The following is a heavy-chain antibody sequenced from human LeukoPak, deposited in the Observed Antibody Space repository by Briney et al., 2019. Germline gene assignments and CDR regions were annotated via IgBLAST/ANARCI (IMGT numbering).Heavy chain of an antibody. J-gene: IGHJ3*02. D-gene: IGHD3-22*01. CDR1: GYTFTSYG. V-gene: IGHV1-18*01. Sequence: ASVKVSCKASGYTFTSYGISWVRQAPGQGLEWMRWISAYNGNTNYAQRLQGRVTMTTDTSTSTAYTELRSLRSDDTAVYYCARDENYYDSSGYYSLDAFDIWGQGTMVTVSS. CDR2: ISAYNGNT. CDR3: ARDENYYDSSGYYSLDAFDI.